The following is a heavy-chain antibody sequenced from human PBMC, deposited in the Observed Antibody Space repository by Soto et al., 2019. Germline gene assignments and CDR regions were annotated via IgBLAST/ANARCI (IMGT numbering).Heavy chain of an antibody. CDR1: GYTFTDNQ. CDR3: ARQHLRDYIRWSLDP. CDR2: IDPRSGDT. D-gene: IGHD3-16*01. J-gene: IGHJ5*02. V-gene: IGHV1-2*06. Sequence: QAQLVQSGPEVKKPGASVKVSCKASGYTFTDNQIHWLRRAPGQRLEWMGRIDPRSGDTSFAQTSRGRVTMTRDTSTATVYMELTRLTSADTAMYYCARQHLRDYIRWSLDPWGQGTLVTVSS.